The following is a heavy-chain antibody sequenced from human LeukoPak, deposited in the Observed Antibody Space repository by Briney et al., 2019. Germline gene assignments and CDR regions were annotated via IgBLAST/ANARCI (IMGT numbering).Heavy chain of an antibody. V-gene: IGHV4-39*07. J-gene: IGHJ6*02. CDR1: GGSIGSSSYY. Sequence: PSETLSLTCTVSGGSIGSSSYYWGWIRQPPGKGLEWIGSIYYSGSTYYNPSLKSRVTISVDTSKNQFSLKLSSVTAADTAVYYCARGPLTGYLVKAYYGMDVWGQGTTVTVSS. CDR3: ARGPLTGYLVKAYYGMDV. D-gene: IGHD3-9*01. CDR2: IYYSGST.